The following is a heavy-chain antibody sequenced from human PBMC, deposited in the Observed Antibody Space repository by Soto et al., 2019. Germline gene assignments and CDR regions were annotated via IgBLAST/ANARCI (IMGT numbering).Heavy chain of an antibody. Sequence: EVRLVESGGGLVKPGGSLRLSCAASGFTFSTYNMNWVRQAPGKGLEWVSSINGRGNHIYYTDAVEGRFTISRDNAKTSLYLKMNSLIAEDTAIYYCAREDGIVGAISAFDSWGQGALVTVSS. D-gene: IGHD1-26*01. CDR3: AREDGIVGAISAFDS. CDR1: GFTFSTYN. V-gene: IGHV3-21*01. CDR2: INGRGNHI. J-gene: IGHJ4*02.